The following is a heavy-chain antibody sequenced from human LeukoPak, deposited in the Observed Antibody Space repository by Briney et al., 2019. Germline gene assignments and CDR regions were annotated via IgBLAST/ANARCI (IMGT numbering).Heavy chain of an antibody. CDR2: ISCSGGST. CDR3: AKASLEYSRSWGDYYYYYSMDV. D-gene: IGHD6-6*01. CDR1: GFTFSSYA. J-gene: IGHJ6*03. Sequence: PGWSLTLSCAASGFTFSSYAMSWVRQAPGKGLEWVSAISCSGGSTYYADSVKGRFTISRDNSKNTLYLQMNSLRAEDTAVYYCAKASLEYSRSWGDYYYYYSMDVWGKGTTVTVSS. V-gene: IGHV3-23*01.